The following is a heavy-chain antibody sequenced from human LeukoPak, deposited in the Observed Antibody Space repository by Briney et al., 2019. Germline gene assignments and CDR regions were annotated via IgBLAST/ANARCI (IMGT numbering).Heavy chain of an antibody. CDR2: IYYSGSN. CDR3: ARGDYYGSGSYYRRPFDS. CDR1: GGSITNYY. V-gene: IGHV4-59*01. J-gene: IGHJ4*02. Sequence: SETLSLTCTVSGGSITNYYWSWIRQPPGKGLEWIGYIYYSGSNNYNPSLKSRVSISVNTSKNQFSLKLSSVTAADTAVYYCARGDYYGSGSYYRRPFDSWGQGTLVTVSS. D-gene: IGHD3-10*01.